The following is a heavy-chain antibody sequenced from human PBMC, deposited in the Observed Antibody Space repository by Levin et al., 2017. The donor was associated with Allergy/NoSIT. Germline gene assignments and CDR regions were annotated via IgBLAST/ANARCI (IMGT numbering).Heavy chain of an antibody. D-gene: IGHD6-19*01. CDR3: ARLVAVTGNNWLDP. V-gene: IGHV5-51*01. J-gene: IGHJ5*02. CDR2: IYPADSDT. CDR1: GYDFNTFW. Sequence: PGESLKISCEGSGYDFNTFWIGWVRQMPGKGLEWMGIIYPADSDTTYSPSFQGQVTISVDKSINTAYLHWSNLKASDTAMYYCARLVAVTGNNWLDPWGQGTLVTVSS.